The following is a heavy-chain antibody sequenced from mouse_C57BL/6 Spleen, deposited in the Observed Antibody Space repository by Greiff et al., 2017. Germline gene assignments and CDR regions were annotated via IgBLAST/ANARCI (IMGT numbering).Heavy chain of an antibody. CDR2: IDPETGGT. CDR1: GYTFTDYE. CDR3: SRSCSSYERFAY. V-gene: IGHV1-15*01. J-gene: IGHJ3*01. Sequence: QVQLQQSGAELVRPGASVTLSCKASGYTFTDYEMHWVKQTPVHGLEWIGAIDPETGGTAYNQKFKGKDILTADKSSSTAYMELRSLTSEDSAVYYCSRSCSSYERFAYWGQGTLVTVSA. D-gene: IGHD1-1*01.